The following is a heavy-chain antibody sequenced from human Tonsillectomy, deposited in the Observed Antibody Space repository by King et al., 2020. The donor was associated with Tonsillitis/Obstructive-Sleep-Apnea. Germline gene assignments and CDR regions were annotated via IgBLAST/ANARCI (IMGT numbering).Heavy chain of an antibody. V-gene: IGHV4-34*01. J-gene: IGHJ5*02. CDR3: ARLPTEYYDFWSGSRPRWFDP. CDR2: INHSGST. D-gene: IGHD3-3*01. CDR1: GGSFSGYY. Sequence: VQLQQWGAGLLKPSETLSLTCAVYGGSFSGYYWSWIRQPPGKGLEWIGEINHSGSTNYNPSLKSRVTISVDTSKNQFSLKLSSVTAADTAVYYCARLPTEYYDFWSGSRPRWFDPWGQGTLVTVSS.